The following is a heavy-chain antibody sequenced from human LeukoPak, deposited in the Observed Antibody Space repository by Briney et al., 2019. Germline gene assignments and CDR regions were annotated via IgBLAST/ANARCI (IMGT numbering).Heavy chain of an antibody. J-gene: IGHJ4*02. Sequence: GGSLRLSCAASGFTFSSYAMHWVRQAPGKGLEWVAVISYDGSNKYYADSVKGRFTISRDNSKNTLYLQMNSLRAEDTAVYYCARDRVGASDYFDYWGQGTLVTVSS. CDR2: ISYDGSNK. D-gene: IGHD1-26*01. V-gene: IGHV3-30-3*01. CDR3: ARDRVGASDYFDY. CDR1: GFTFSSYA.